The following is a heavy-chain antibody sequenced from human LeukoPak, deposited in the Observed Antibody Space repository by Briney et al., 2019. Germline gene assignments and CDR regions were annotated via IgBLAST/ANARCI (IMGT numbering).Heavy chain of an antibody. J-gene: IGHJ3*02. Sequence: GGSLRLSCGASGFTVSTNYMSWVRQAPGKGLEWVSIIYSGGSTYYADSVKGRFTISRDNSKNTLYLQMNSLRAEDTAVYYCASYRYGSSFAFDIWGLGTMVTVSS. CDR3: ASYRYGSSFAFDI. D-gene: IGHD6-6*01. CDR1: GFTVSTNY. CDR2: IYSGGST. V-gene: IGHV3-66*01.